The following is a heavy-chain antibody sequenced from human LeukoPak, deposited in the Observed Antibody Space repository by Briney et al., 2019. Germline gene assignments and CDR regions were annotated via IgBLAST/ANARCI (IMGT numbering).Heavy chain of an antibody. CDR1: GGSFSGYY. Sequence: KASETLSLTCAVYGGSFSGYYWSWIRQPPGKGLEWIGEINHSGSTNYNPSLKSRVTISVDTSKNQFSLKLSSVTAADTAVYYCARRPYCSSTSCYFDYWGQGTLVTVSS. J-gene: IGHJ4*02. CDR3: ARRPYCSSTSCYFDY. CDR2: INHSGST. V-gene: IGHV4-34*01. D-gene: IGHD2-2*01.